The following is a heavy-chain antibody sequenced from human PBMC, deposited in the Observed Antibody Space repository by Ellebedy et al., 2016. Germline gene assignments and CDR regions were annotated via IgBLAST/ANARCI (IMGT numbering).Heavy chain of an antibody. CDR1: GYTFTDYY. Sequence: ASVKVSXXASGYTFTDYYIHWVRQAPGQGLEWMGWINPNNGGTNYAQKFQGRVTMTRDTSISTAYMELSRLRSDDTAVYYCAREWAYYDSSGHPADWHFDLWGRGTLVTVSS. D-gene: IGHD3-22*01. V-gene: IGHV1-2*02. J-gene: IGHJ2*01. CDR3: AREWAYYDSSGHPADWHFDL. CDR2: INPNNGGT.